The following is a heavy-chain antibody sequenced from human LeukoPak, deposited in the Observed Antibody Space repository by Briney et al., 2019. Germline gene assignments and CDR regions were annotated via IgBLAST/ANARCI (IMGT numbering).Heavy chain of an antibody. Sequence: SETLSLTCTVSGGSISSSSYYWGWIRQPPGKGLEWIGSIYYSGSTYYNPSLKSRVTISVDTSKNQFSLKLSSVTAADTAVYYCARVVSNYFYYYYYMDVWGKGTTVTVSS. J-gene: IGHJ6*03. CDR2: IYYSGST. CDR1: GGSISSSSYY. V-gene: IGHV4-39*07. CDR3: ARVVSNYFYYYYYMDV. D-gene: IGHD4-11*01.